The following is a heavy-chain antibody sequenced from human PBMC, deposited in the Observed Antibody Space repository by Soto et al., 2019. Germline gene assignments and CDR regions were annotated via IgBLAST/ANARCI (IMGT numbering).Heavy chain of an antibody. CDR1: GYTXTIYG. CDR2: ISAYNGNT. Sequence: ASVKVXCKASGYTXTIYGISWVRQAPGQGLEWMGWISAYNGNTNYAQKLQGRVTMTTDTSTSTAYMELRSLRSDDTAVYYCATDTPPIFWGQGTLVTVSS. CDR3: ATDTPPIF. V-gene: IGHV1-18*01. J-gene: IGHJ4*02. D-gene: IGHD2-15*01.